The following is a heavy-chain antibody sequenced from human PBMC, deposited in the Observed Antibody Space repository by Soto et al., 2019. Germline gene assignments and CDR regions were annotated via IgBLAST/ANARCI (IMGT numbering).Heavy chain of an antibody. D-gene: IGHD3-22*01. CDR3: TTSSGYYRAYDY. Sequence: GGSLRLSCAASGFTFSNAWMSWVRQAPGKGLEWVGRIKSKTDGGTTDYTAPVKGRFTISRDDSKNTLYLQMNSLKTEDTAVYYCTTSSGYYRAYDYWGQGTLVTVSS. CDR2: IKSKTDGGTT. CDR1: GFTFSNAW. J-gene: IGHJ4*02. V-gene: IGHV3-15*01.